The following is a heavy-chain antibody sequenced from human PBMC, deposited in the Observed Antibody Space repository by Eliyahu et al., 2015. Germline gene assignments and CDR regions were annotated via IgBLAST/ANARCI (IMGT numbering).Heavy chain of an antibody. D-gene: IGHD6-19*01. J-gene: IGHJ1*01. CDR1: GFTVSSNY. CDR2: IYEGGST. CDR3: ALVEDGYSSGRYGLRYFQH. Sequence: EVQLVESGGGLIQPGGSLRLSCAASGFTVSSNYXSWVRQAPGKGLEWVSVIYEGGSTYYADSVKGRFTISRDNSKNTLYLQMNSLRAEDTAVYYCALVEDGYSSGRYGLRYFQHWGQGTLVTVSS. V-gene: IGHV3-53*01.